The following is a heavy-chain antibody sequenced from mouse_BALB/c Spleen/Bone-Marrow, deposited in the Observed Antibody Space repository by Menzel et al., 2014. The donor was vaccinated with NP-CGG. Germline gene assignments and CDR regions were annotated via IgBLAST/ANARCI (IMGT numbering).Heavy chain of an antibody. CDR1: GYTFTSYN. CDR3: AMTARGGFAY. V-gene: IGHV1S56*01. J-gene: IGHJ3*01. D-gene: IGHD3-2*01. CDR2: IYPGDGST. Sequence: QVQLKESGPELVKPGALVKISCKASGYTFTSYNINWVKQRPGQGLEWIGWIYPGDGSTKYNEKFKGKATLTADKSSSTAYMQVSSLTSENSAVYFCAMTARGGFAYWGQGTLVTVSA.